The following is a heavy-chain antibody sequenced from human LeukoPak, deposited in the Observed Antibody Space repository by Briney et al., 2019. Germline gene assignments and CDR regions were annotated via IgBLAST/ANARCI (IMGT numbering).Heavy chain of an antibody. D-gene: IGHD3-16*01. Sequence: SETLSLTCTVSGGSISSGDYYWSWIRQPPGEGLEWIGEINHSGSTNYNPSLKSRVTISVDTSKNQFSLKLSSVTAADTAVYYCARTRGMSYWGQGTLVTVSS. J-gene: IGHJ4*02. CDR2: INHSGST. CDR1: GGSISSGDYY. CDR3: ARTRGMSY. V-gene: IGHV4-39*07.